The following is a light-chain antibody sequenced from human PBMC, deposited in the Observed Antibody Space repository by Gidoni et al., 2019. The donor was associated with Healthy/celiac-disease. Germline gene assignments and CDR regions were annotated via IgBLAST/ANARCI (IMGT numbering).Light chain of an antibody. CDR2: QDS. V-gene: IGLV3-1*01. CDR1: KLGDKY. J-gene: IGLJ2*01. Sequence: SYELPQPPSVSVSPGQTASITCSGHKLGDKYACWYQQKPGQSPVLVIYQDSKRPSGIPERFSGSNSGNTATLTISGTQAMDEADYYCQAWDSRTVVFGGGTKLTVL. CDR3: QAWDSRTVV.